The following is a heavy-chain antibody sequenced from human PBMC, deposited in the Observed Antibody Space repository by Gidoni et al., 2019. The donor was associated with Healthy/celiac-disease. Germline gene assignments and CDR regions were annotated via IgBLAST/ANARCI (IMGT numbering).Heavy chain of an antibody. CDR3: ARGGYSYGYYYYGMDV. CDR1: TFSSYG. Sequence: TFSSYGMHLVRHAPGKGLEWVAVIWYDGRNKYYADSVKGRFTISRDNSKNTLYLQMNSRRAEDTAVYYCARGGYSYGYYYYGMDVWCQGPTVTVSS. CDR2: IWYDGRNK. V-gene: IGHV3-33*01. D-gene: IGHD5-18*01. J-gene: IGHJ6*02.